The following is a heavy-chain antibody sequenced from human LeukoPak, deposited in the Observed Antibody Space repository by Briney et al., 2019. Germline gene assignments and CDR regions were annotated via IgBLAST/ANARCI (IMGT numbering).Heavy chain of an antibody. V-gene: IGHV3-7*05. D-gene: IGHD3-10*01. CDR3: ARDRDGGYFDY. J-gene: IGHJ4*02. CDR1: GFTFSNYW. Sequence: PGGSLRLSCAASGFTFSNYWMNWVRQAPGKGLEWVANIEEEGSQKYYVDSVKGRFTISRDNAKNSLYLQMNSLRAEDTAVYYCARDRDGGYFDYWGQGTLVTVSS. CDR2: IEEEGSQK.